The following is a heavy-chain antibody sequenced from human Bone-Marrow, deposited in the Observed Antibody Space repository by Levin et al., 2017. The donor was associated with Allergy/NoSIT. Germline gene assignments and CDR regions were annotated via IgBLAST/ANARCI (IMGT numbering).Heavy chain of an antibody. V-gene: IGHV3-30*18. CDR3: AKDLYDYDSSGYPRLPRV. Sequence: SCAASGFTFSSYGMHWVRQAPGKGPEWVAITSYDGSYKYYVDSVKGRFTISRDNTKNTLNLQMNSLRVDDTAVYYCAKDLYDYDSSGYPRLPRVWGQGTLVTVSS. CDR2: TSYDGSYK. CDR1: GFTFSSYG. J-gene: IGHJ4*02. D-gene: IGHD3-22*01.